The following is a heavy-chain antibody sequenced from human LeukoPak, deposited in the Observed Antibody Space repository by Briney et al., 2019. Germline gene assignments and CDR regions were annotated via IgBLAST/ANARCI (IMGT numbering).Heavy chain of an antibody. D-gene: IGHD1-26*01. Sequence: GGSLRLSCAASGFTFSDYYMSWMRQAPGKGLEGVTYISGSGNAKNYAVSVKGRFIIFRDNAKNSVILQMDSLRAEDTAGYYCARAGGSYWMGAKFDFWGQGILVTVSS. CDR3: ARAGGSYWMGAKFDF. CDR2: ISGSGNAK. J-gene: IGHJ4*02. V-gene: IGHV3-11*01. CDR1: GFTFSDYY.